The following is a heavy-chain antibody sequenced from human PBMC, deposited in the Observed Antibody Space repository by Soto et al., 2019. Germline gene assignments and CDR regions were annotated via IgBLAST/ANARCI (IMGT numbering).Heavy chain of an antibody. CDR2: GSHTGSR. J-gene: IGHJ4*02. CDR3: ARVKVTTESFDS. CDR1: GASINTGGFY. V-gene: IGHV4-31*03. D-gene: IGHD4-17*01. Sequence: SETLSLTCSVSGASINTGGFYWSWVRQYPGKGLDWIGYGSHTGSRYLNPSLRSRITIPLDTPNNQFSLRLTSVTAADTAVYYCARVKVTTESFDSWGQGSLVTVSS.